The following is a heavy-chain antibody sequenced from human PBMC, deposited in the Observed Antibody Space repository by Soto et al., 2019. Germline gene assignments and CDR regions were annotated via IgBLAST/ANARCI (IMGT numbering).Heavy chain of an antibody. V-gene: IGHV3-23*01. Sequence: XGSLRLSCEAAGFPFSSYAMSWVRQTPERGLEWVAGIIGGGNDRYYADFVQGRFTFSRDNSRNILYLQMNSLRAEDTAMYYCARGRFMVAPDNEPFDYWGQGTLVTVSS. CDR1: GFPFSSYA. J-gene: IGHJ4*02. CDR2: IIGGGNDR. CDR3: ARGRFMVAPDNEPFDY. D-gene: IGHD5-12*01.